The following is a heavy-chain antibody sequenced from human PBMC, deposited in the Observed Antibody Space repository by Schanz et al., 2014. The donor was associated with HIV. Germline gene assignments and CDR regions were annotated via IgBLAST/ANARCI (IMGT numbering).Heavy chain of an antibody. J-gene: IGHJ6*02. Sequence: QVQLVESGGGVVQPGRSLRLSCAASGFTFSSFAMHWVRQAPGKGLEWVTLISYEGSKRYYADSVKGRFTISRDNSKKTLHLQMNSLRPEDTAVYYCSTDIAVAGRGGMDLWGQGTTVTV. CDR3: STDIAVAGRGGMDL. CDR1: GFTFSSFA. CDR2: ISYEGSKR. D-gene: IGHD6-19*01. V-gene: IGHV3-30-3*02.